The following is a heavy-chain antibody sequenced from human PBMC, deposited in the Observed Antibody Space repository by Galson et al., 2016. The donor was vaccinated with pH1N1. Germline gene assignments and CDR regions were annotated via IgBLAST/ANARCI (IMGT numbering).Heavy chain of an antibody. V-gene: IGHV3-7*01. CDR2: IDRTGIEK. CDR1: GFTFSSHW. J-gene: IGHJ4*02. CDR3: EGGRAADY. D-gene: IGHD3-16*01. Sequence: SLRLSCAASGFTFSSHWMTSVRQAPGKGLEWVANIDRTGIEKYYGDSVKGRFTISRDNSKNPLYLQMNSLRAEDTAVYYCEGGRAADYWGQGTLVTVSS.